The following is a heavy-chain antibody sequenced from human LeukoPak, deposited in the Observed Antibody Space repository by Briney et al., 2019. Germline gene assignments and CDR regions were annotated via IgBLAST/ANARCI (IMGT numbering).Heavy chain of an antibody. D-gene: IGHD4-23*01. CDR3: ARDYGGNSVY. Sequence: PGGSLRLSCVASGFTVSSNYMSWVRQAPGKGLEWVANIKEDGSEKHYVDSVKGRFTISRDNAKNSLHLQMNSLRADDTAMYYCARDYGGNSVYWGQGTLVTVSS. J-gene: IGHJ4*02. CDR1: GFTVSSNY. CDR2: IKEDGSEK. V-gene: IGHV3-7*01.